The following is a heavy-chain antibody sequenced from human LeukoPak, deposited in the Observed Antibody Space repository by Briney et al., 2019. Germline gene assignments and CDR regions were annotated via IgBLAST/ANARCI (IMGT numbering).Heavy chain of an antibody. J-gene: IGHJ4*02. V-gene: IGHV3-23*01. CDR2: ISSGGDTT. CDR3: ARERDYYGSGSYVVD. D-gene: IGHD3-10*01. CDR1: GFTFTSYA. Sequence: PGGSLRLSCAASGFTFTSYALTWVRQPPGKGLEWVSSISSGGDTTYYVDSLRGRFTISRDNAKNSLYLQMNSLRAEDTAVYYCARERDYYGSGSYVVDWGQGTLVTVSS.